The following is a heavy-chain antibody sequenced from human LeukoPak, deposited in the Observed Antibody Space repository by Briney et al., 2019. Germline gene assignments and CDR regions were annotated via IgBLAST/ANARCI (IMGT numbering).Heavy chain of an antibody. CDR3: ASGELTGDKVDY. V-gene: IGHV4-61*02. Sequence: SETLSLTCTVSGGSISSGSYYWSWIRQPAGTGLEWIGRIYTSGSTNYNPSLKSRVTISVDTSKNQFSLKLSSVTAADTAVYYCASGELTGDKVDYWGQGTLVTVSS. CDR1: GGSISSGSYY. J-gene: IGHJ4*02. CDR2: IYTSGST. D-gene: IGHD7-27*01.